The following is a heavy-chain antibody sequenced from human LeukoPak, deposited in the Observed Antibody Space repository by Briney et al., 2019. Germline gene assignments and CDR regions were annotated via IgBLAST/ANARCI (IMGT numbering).Heavy chain of an antibody. D-gene: IGHD5-12*01. V-gene: IGHV3-23*01. CDR1: GFTFANFA. CDR3: VNAVGYDYGSWFDS. J-gene: IGHJ5*01. CDR2: ISGSGGRT. Sequence: GGSLRLSCAASGFTFANFAMSWVRQAPGKGVERVSGISGSGGRTYYVDSVKGRVTISKDSSKNTLSLQMNRMRPQDTAVYCCVNAVGYDYGSWFDSWGQGTLVIVSS.